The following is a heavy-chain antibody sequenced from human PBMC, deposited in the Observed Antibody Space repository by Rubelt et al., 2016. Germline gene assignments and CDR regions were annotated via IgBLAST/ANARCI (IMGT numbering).Heavy chain of an antibody. CDR2: INHSGST. J-gene: IGHJ3*02. V-gene: IGHV4-34*01. CDR1: GGSFSGYY. D-gene: IGHD3-3*01. CDR3: ASGSSEWRMDAFDI. Sequence: QVQLQQWGAGLLKPSETLSLTCAVYGGSFSGYYWSWIRQPPGKGLEWIGEINHSGSTNYNPSLKSRVTLSVDTSKNRFSLKLSFGTAADTAVYYCASGSSEWRMDAFDIWGQGTMVTVSS.